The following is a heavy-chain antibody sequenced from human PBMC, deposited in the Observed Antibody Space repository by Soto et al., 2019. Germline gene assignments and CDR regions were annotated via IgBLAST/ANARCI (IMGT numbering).Heavy chain of an antibody. V-gene: IGHV3-66*01. CDR3: ARGIDYDSSGYFHYPV. CDR1: GVSVSATY. D-gene: IGHD3-22*01. CDR2: IYSAGNT. J-gene: IGHJ4*02. Sequence: HGGCLRLSCAASGVSVSATYMTWVRQATGGGLEWDSVIYSAGNTYYADSVKGRFTTFRDNSKNTLYLQMNSLRAEDTAVYYCARGIDYDSSGYFHYPVWGQGTQVTVSS.